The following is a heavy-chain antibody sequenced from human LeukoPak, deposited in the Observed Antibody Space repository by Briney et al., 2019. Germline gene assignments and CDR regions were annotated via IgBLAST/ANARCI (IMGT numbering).Heavy chain of an antibody. CDR2: TYYRSKWYY. CDR1: GDSVSSNSVA. CDR3: ARGATAHFDN. J-gene: IGHJ4*02. Sequence: SQTLSLTCAISGDSVSSNSVAWNWVRQSPSRGLEWLGRTYYRSKWYYEYAVSVKSRITINPDASKNQFSLHLNSVTPEDTAVYYCARGATAHFDNWGQGTLVTVSS. D-gene: IGHD5-12*01. V-gene: IGHV6-1*01.